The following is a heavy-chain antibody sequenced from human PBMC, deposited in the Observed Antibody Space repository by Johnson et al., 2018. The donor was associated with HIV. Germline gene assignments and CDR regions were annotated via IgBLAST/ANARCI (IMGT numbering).Heavy chain of an antibody. CDR3: ARGGIDAGEGIAFDI. CDR1: RFIFSSYW. V-gene: IGHV3-7*01. D-gene: IGHD6-13*01. J-gene: IGHJ3*02. CDR2: IKQDGSVK. Sequence: MLLVESGGGLVQPGGSLRLSCAASRFIFSSYWMGWVRQAPGRGLEWVANIKQDGSVKYYVDSVKGRFTISRDNAKNSLYMHMNSLRAEDTAVYYCARGGIDAGEGIAFDIWGQGTLVTVSS.